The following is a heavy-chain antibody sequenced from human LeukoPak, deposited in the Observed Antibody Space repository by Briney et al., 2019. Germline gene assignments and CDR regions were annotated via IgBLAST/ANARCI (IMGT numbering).Heavy chain of an antibody. CDR3: AKATPFDGDYYDRIRDAFDI. Sequence: PGRSLRLSCAASGFTFDDYAMHWVRQAPGKGLEWVSGISWNSGSIGYADSVKGRFTISRDNAKNSLYLQMNSLRAEDTALYYCAKATPFDGDYYDRIRDAFDIWGQGTMVTVSS. D-gene: IGHD3-22*01. CDR1: GFTFDDYA. V-gene: IGHV3-9*01. CDR2: ISWNSGSI. J-gene: IGHJ3*02.